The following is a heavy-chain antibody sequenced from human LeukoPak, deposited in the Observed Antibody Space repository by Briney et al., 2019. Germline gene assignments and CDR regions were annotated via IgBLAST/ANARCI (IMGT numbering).Heavy chain of an antibody. J-gene: IGHJ6*02. Sequence: SETLSLTCTVSGGSISTYYWSWLRQPPGKGLEWIGYIYYSGRTNYNPSLKSRVTTSVDTSKNQFSPKLSSVTVADTAVYYCARAKLNLVVDFGMYVWGQGTTVTVSS. CDR2: IYYSGRT. D-gene: IGHD2-2*01. V-gene: IGHV4-59*01. CDR1: GGSISTYY. CDR3: ARAKLNLVVDFGMYV.